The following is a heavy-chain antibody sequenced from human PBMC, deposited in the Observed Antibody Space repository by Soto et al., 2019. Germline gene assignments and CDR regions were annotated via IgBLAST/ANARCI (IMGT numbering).Heavy chain of an antibody. Sequence: EVQLVESGGGLVQPGGSLRLSCAASGLTFSSNWMSWVRQAPGRGLECVANIKQDGNEKYSVDSVKGRFTISRDNAKNSLYLQMNSLRAEATAVYYCARVVGAPNWFDPWGQGTLVPVSS. CDR2: IKQDGNEK. J-gene: IGHJ5*02. CDR3: ARVVGAPNWFDP. CDR1: GLTFSSNW. V-gene: IGHV3-7*04. D-gene: IGHD1-26*01.